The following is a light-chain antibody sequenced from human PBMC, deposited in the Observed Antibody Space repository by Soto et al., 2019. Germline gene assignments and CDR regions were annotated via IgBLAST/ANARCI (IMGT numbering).Light chain of an antibody. CDR1: QSISTY. CDR2: TAS. J-gene: IGKJ2*01. CDR3: QQRNSYPRT. Sequence: DIQMTQSPSSLSASVGDRVTITCRASQSISTYLNWFQQKPGKAPKLLIHTASSLQSGVPSRFSGSGSGTDFTLTISSLQPEDFATYYCQQRNSYPRTFGQGTKVDIK. V-gene: IGKV1-39*01.